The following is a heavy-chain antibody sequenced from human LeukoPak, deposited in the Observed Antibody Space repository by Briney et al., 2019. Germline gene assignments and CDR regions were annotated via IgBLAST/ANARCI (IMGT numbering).Heavy chain of an antibody. Sequence: GGSLRLSCAASGFTFSSYEMNWVRQAPGKGLEWVSYISSSGSTIYYADSVKGQFTISRDNAKNSLYLQMNSLRAEDTAVYYCARDRWFGEFPFDYWGQGTLVTVSS. D-gene: IGHD3-10*01. V-gene: IGHV3-48*03. CDR1: GFTFSSYE. CDR3: ARDRWFGEFPFDY. J-gene: IGHJ4*02. CDR2: ISSSGSTI.